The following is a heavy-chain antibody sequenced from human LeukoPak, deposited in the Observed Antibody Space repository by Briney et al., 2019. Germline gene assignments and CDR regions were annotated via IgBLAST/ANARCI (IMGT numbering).Heavy chain of an antibody. CDR3: AKDPYSGSYYYYYMDV. J-gene: IGHJ6*03. CDR1: GFSFSNYS. CDR2: ISSSSSTI. V-gene: IGHV3-48*01. D-gene: IGHD1-26*01. Sequence: GGSLRLSCAASGFSFSNYSMNWVRQAPGKGLEWVSYISSSSSTIYYADSVKGRFTISRDNSKNTLYLQMNSLRAEDTAVYYCAKDPYSGSYYYYYMDVWGKGTTVTVSS.